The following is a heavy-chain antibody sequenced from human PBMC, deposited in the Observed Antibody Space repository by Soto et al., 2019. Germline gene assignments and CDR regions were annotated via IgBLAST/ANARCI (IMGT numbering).Heavy chain of an antibody. V-gene: IGHV3-30*18. J-gene: IGHJ4*02. D-gene: IGHD3-22*01. CDR3: AKGWLY. CDR2: ISYDGSNK. Sequence: QVQLVESGGGVVQPGRSLRLSCAASGFTFSSYGMHWVRQAPGKGLEWGAVISYDGSNKYYADSVKGRFTISRDNSKNTLYLQMNSLRAEDTAVYYCAKGWLYWGQGTLVTVSS. CDR1: GFTFSSYG.